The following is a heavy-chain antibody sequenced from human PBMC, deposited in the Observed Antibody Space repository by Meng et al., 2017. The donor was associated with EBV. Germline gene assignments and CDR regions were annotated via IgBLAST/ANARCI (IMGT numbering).Heavy chain of an antibody. J-gene: IGHJ5*02. CDR3: ARPFPSWQSPRVDPFGA. CDR2: VHYTGST. Sequence: QMQLRESGPGQVKPSXXLSPTCPVSXDSISSFYYWGWIRQPPGRGLEWIGSVHYTGSTYYSPSLKSRVTVSVDTSKNQFSLRLTSVTAADTAVYYCARPFPSWQSPRVDPFGAWGQGTLVTVSS. V-gene: IGHV4-39*01. D-gene: IGHD2-15*01. CDR1: XDSISSFYY.